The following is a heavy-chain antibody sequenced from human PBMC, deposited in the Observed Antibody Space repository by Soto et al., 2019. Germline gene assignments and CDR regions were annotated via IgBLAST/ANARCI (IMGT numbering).Heavy chain of an antibody. CDR2: ISWDGRST. CDR1: GFTFDDYS. CDR3: GKDGAITDYTYLDY. Sequence: EVQLVESGGVVVQPGESKRLSCADSGFTFDDYSMHWVRQAPGKGLEWVSLISWDGRSTYYADSVKGRFTVSRDNSKNSLYLQMNSLTTEDTAFYYCGKDGAITDYTYLDYWGQGALVTVSS. V-gene: IGHV3-43*01. D-gene: IGHD1-26*01. J-gene: IGHJ4*02.